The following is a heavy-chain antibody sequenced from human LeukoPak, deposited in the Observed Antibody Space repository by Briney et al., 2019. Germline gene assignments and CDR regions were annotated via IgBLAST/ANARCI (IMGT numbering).Heavy chain of an antibody. D-gene: IGHD2-8*01. Sequence: SETLSLTCTVSSGSISTTSYYWGWIRQPPGKGLEWIGIVYYSGATYYNPSLQSRVTISVDTSKNQFSLKLTSVSAADTAVYYCARANMVYAIRYYYYYMDVWGKGTTVTVSS. J-gene: IGHJ6*03. V-gene: IGHV4-39*01. CDR2: VYYSGAT. CDR1: SGSISTTSYY. CDR3: ARANMVYAIRYYYYYMDV.